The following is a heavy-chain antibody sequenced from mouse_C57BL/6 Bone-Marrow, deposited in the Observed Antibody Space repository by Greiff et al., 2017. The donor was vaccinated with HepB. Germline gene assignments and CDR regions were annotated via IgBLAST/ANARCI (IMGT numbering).Heavy chain of an antibody. CDR1: GYTFTSYW. CDR3: ARRREDGYPYAMDY. CDR2: IDPSDSYT. D-gene: IGHD2-3*01. Sequence: QVQLKQSGAELVMPGASVKLSCKASGYTFTSYWMHWVKQRPGQGLEWIGEIDPSDSYTNYNQKFKGKSTLTVDKSSSTAYMQLSSLTSEDSAVYYCARRREDGYPYAMDYWGQGTSVTVSS. J-gene: IGHJ4*01. V-gene: IGHV1-69*01.